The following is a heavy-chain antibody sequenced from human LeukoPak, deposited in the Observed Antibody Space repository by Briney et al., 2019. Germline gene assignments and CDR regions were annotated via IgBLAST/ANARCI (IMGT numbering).Heavy chain of an antibody. D-gene: IGHD6-13*01. J-gene: IGHJ4*02. CDR2: ISGSDGST. CDR1: VFTFSSYA. CDR3: AKSGRTGITAADLDS. V-gene: IGHV3-23*01. Sequence: GGSLRLSCAASVFTFSSYAMNWVRQAPGKGLEWVSAISGSDGSTYYTDSVKGRFTISRDNSKNTLYLQMSSLRAEDTAVYYCAKSGRTGITAADLDSWGQGTLVTVSS.